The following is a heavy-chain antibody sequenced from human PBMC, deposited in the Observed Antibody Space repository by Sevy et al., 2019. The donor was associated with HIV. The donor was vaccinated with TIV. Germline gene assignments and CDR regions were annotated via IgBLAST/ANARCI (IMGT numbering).Heavy chain of an antibody. CDR3: ARAVSIAARRFFDY. J-gene: IGHJ4*02. D-gene: IGHD6-6*01. Sequence: SETLSLTCTVSGGSISSDYWSWIRQPPGKGLEWIGYIYYSGSTNYNPSLKSRVTISVDTSKNQFSLKLSSVTAADTAVYYCARAVSIAARRFFDYWGQGTLVTVSS. CDR2: IYYSGST. CDR1: GGSISSDY. V-gene: IGHV4-59*01.